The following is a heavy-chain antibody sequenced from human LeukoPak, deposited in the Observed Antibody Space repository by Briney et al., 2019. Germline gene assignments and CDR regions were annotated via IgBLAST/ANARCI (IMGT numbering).Heavy chain of an antibody. J-gene: IGHJ4*02. CDR3: AKDSRFEQQLPGDY. D-gene: IGHD6-13*01. V-gene: IGHV3-74*01. CDR1: GFTFSSYW. Sequence: GGSLRLSCAASGFTFSSYWMHWVRQAPGKGLVWVSRINSDGSSTSYADSVKGRFTISRDNAKNTLYLQMNSLRTEDTALYYCAKDSRFEQQLPGDYWGQGTLVTVSS. CDR2: INSDGSST.